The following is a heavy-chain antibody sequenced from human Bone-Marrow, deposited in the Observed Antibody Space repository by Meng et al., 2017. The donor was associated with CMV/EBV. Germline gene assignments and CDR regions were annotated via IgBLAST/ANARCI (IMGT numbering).Heavy chain of an antibody. Sequence: CPVYGGSFSGYYWSWIRQPPGKGLEWIGEINHSGSTNYNPSLKSRVTISVDTSKNQFSLKLSSVTAADTAVYYCAASRLRFQPFDYWGQGTLVTVSS. V-gene: IGHV4-34*01. J-gene: IGHJ4*02. D-gene: IGHD5-12*01. CDR1: GGSFSGYY. CDR3: AASRLRFQPFDY. CDR2: INHSGST.